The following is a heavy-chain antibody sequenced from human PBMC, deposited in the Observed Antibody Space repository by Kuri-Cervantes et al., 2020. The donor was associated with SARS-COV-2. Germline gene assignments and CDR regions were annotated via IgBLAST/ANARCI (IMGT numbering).Heavy chain of an antibody. CDR3: XRXEVTYDY. CDR2: ISYDGSNK. V-gene: IGHV3-30-3*01. D-gene: IGHD5-18*01. J-gene: IGHJ4*02. CDR1: GFTFSSYA. Sequence: GESLKISCAASGFTFSSYAMHWVRQAPGKGLEWVAVISYDGSNKYYADSVKGRFTISRDNSKNTLYLQMNSLRAEDTAVYYCXRXEVTYDYWGQGTLVTVSS.